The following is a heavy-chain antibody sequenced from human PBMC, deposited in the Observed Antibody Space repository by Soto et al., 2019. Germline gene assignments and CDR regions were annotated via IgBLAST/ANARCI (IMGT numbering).Heavy chain of an antibody. J-gene: IGHJ4*02. V-gene: IGHV1-8*01. CDR3: ARGPGDLGYLDY. D-gene: IGHD3-10*01. CDR1: GYTFPRYE. CDR2: MKPYNGNT. Sequence: QVQLVQSGAAVKKPGASVKVSCRASGYTFPRYENNWVRQAPGKGLEWMGWMKPYNGNTAYAQNFQGRVSMTRNTYISTADMELSSLRSDDTALYYCARGPGDLGYLDYWGQGALVTVTS.